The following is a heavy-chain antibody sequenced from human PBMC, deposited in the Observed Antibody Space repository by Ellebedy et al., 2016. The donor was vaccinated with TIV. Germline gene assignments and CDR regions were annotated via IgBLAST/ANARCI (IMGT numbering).Heavy chain of an antibody. CDR3: ATRSSWYDWFDP. CDR1: GYTFTSYY. CDR2: INPSGGST. Sequence: AASVKVSCKASGYTFTSYYMHWVRQAPGQGLEWMGIINPSGGSTSYAQKFQGRVTMTRDTSTSTVYMELGSLRSEDTAVYYCATRSSWYDWFDPWGQGTLVTVSS. V-gene: IGHV1-46*01. D-gene: IGHD6-13*01. J-gene: IGHJ5*02.